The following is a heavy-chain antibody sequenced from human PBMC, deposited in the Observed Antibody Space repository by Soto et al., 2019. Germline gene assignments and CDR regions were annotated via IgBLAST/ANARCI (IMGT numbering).Heavy chain of an antibody. CDR2: IFSSGST. Sequence: PAETLALTCTVSGGSINTFYWSWVRQPAGKGLEWIGRIFSSGSTSFNPSLESRVAISVDTSKNNFARNLSSVTAADMAVYYRARDGYYSAYNFAHGVELVSFDFWGRGSVVSVSS. D-gene: IGHD5-12*01. CDR1: GGSINTFY. V-gene: IGHV4-4*07. J-gene: IGHJ4*02. CDR3: ARDGYYSAYNFAHGVELVSFDF.